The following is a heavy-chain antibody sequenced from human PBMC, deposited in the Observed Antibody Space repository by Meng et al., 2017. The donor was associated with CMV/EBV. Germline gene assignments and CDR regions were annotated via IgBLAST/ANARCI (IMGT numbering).Heavy chain of an antibody. CDR3: AKPRGGYCSSTSCYLGY. CDR1: GFTFSSYA. Sequence: GESLKISCAASGFTFSSYAMSWVRQAPGKGLEWVSAISGSGGSTYYADSVKGRFTISRDNSKNTLYLQMNSLRAEDTAVYYCAKPRGGYCSSTSCYLGYWGQGTLVTVSS. V-gene: IGHV3-23*01. D-gene: IGHD2-2*01. CDR2: ISGSGGST. J-gene: IGHJ4*02.